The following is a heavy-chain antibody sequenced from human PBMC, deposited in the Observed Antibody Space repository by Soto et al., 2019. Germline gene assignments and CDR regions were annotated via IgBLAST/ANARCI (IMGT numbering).Heavy chain of an antibody. J-gene: IGHJ3*01. CDR2: ISYDGAAK. CDR1: GFRFNIHA. Sequence: QGQLVESGGSVVQPGWSLRVSCAASGFRFNIHAMNWVREAPGKGLEWVALISYDGAAKYYADSVKGRFTISRDSSKNTLSLEMNSLRPDATAVYLCARDWNSGGYPKGGIELWGQGTMVTVSS. CDR3: ARDWNSGGYPKGGIEL. D-gene: IGHD6-19*01. V-gene: IGHV3-30*04.